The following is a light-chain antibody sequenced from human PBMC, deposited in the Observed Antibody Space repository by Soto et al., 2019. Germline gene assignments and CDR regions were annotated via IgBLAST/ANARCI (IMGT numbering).Light chain of an antibody. Sequence: QSVLTQPASVSGSPGQSITISCTGTSSDVGGYNYVSWYQQYPGKAPKLMIYEVSNRPSGVSTRFSGSKSGNTASLTISGLQTEDEADYYCSSYTSGSTYVFXTGTKVTVL. CDR2: EVS. J-gene: IGLJ1*01. CDR3: SSYTSGSTYV. V-gene: IGLV2-14*01. CDR1: SSDVGGYNY.